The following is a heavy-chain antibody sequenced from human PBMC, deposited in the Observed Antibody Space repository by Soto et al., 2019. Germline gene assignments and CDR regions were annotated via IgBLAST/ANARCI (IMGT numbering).Heavy chain of an antibody. Sequence: QVLLVQSGAEVKKPGSSVKVSCKASGGTFSSYAISWVRQAPGQGLEWMGGIIPIFGTANYAQKFQGRVTITADKSTSTAYMELSSLRSDDTAVHYCARALGYCSSTSCPTAYWGQGTLVTVSS. CDR2: IIPIFGTA. CDR1: GGTFSSYA. D-gene: IGHD2-2*01. CDR3: ARALGYCSSTSCPTAY. V-gene: IGHV1-69*06. J-gene: IGHJ4*02.